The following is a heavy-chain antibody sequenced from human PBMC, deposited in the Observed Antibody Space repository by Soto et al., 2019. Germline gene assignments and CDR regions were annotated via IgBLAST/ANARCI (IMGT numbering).Heavy chain of an antibody. CDR1: GYTFTSYD. D-gene: IGHD5-12*01. Sequence: QVQLVQSGAEVKKPGASVKVSCKASGYTFTSYDIIWVRQATGQGLEWMGWMNPSTGNTDSAEKFQGRLTMTRNTSISTVYMELSSLSFEDTAVYYCARGRLIVAGGFDPWGQGTLVTVSS. CDR2: MNPSTGNT. CDR3: ARGRLIVAGGFDP. J-gene: IGHJ5*02. V-gene: IGHV1-8*01.